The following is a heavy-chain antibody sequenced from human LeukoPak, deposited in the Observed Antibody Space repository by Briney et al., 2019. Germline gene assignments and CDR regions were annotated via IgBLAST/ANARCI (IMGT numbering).Heavy chain of an antibody. CDR1: GFTFSSYA. V-gene: IGHV3-23*01. J-gene: IGHJ4*02. D-gene: IGHD1-26*01. CDR2: ISGSGGST. Sequence: GGTLRLSCAASGFTFSSYAMTWIRQAPGKGLEWVSSISGSGGSTDYADSVKGRFTISRDNSRNMVFLQMNSLRADDTAVYYCAKDLVVGALDYWGQGTLVTVSS. CDR3: AKDLVVGALDY.